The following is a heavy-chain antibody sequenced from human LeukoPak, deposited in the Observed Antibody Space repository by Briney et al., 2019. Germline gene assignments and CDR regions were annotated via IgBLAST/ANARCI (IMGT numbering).Heavy chain of an antibody. J-gene: IGHJ6*02. CDR2: ISGSGGST. D-gene: IGHD3-3*01. Sequence: GGSLRLSCAASGFTFSSYAMSWVRRAPGKGLEWVSAISGSGGSTYDADSVKGRFTISRDNSKNTLYLQMNSLRAEDTAVYYCAKGGENDFWSGMDVWGQGTTVTVSS. CDR3: AKGGENDFWSGMDV. V-gene: IGHV3-23*01. CDR1: GFTFSSYA.